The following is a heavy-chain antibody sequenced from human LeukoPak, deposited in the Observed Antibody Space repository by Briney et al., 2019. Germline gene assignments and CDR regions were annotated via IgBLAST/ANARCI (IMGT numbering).Heavy chain of an antibody. CDR2: INTNTGNP. CDR1: GYTFTSYA. J-gene: IGHJ5*02. V-gene: IGHV7-4-1*02. Sequence: ASVKVSCTASGYTFTSYAMNWVRQAPGQGLEWMGWINTNTGNPTYAQGFTGRFVFSLDTSVSTAYLQISSLKAEDTAVYYCARDYGPIPNYYRDYNWFDPWGQGTLVTVSS. CDR3: ARDYGPIPNYYRDYNWFDP. D-gene: IGHD3-22*01.